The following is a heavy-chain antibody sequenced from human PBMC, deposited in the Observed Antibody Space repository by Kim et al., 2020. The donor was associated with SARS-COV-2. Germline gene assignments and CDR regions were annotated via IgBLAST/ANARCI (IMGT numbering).Heavy chain of an antibody. Sequence: SETLSLTCTVSGGSISSGGYYWSWIRQHPGKGLEWIGYIYYSGSTYYNPSLKSRVTISVDTSKNQFSLKLSSVTAADTAVYYCASRYSGYDYDFDYWGQGTLVTVSS. CDR1: GGSISSGGYY. V-gene: IGHV4-31*03. J-gene: IGHJ4*02. D-gene: IGHD5-12*01. CDR3: ASRYSGYDYDFDY. CDR2: IYYSGST.